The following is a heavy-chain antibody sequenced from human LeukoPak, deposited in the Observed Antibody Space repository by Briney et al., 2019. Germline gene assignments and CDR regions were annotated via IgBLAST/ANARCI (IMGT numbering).Heavy chain of an antibody. CDR1: GYTSTDYY. J-gene: IGHJ4*02. CDR2: VDPEDGET. D-gene: IGHD3-10*01. Sequence: ASVKISCTVSGYTSTDYYMHWVQQAPGKGLEWMGLVDPEDGETIYAEKFQGRVTITADTSTDTAYMELSSLRSEDTAVYYGATGFGYYFDYWGQGTLVTVSS. CDR3: ATGFGYYFDY. V-gene: IGHV1-69-2*01.